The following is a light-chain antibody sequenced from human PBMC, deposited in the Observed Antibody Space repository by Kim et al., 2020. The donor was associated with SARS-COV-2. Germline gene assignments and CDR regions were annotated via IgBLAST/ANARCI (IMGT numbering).Light chain of an antibody. J-gene: IGKJ3*01. CDR2: AAS. V-gene: IGKV1-39*01. CDR3: QQSHITPLT. CDR1: QSISSH. Sequence: DIQMTQSPSFLSASVGDRVTITCRTTQSISSHLDWYQQKPGRAPKLLISAASTLQGGVPSRFSGSGSETDFTLTISSLQPEDFATYFCQQSHITPLTFVPGTKVDIK.